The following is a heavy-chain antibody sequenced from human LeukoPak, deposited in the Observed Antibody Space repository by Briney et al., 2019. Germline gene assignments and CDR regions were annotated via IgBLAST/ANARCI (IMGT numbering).Heavy chain of an antibody. CDR2: ISSTGGST. CDR3: ARRGGDSGGYYAAYFDY. Sequence: GGSLRLPCAASGFTFSSHAMNWVRQAPGKGLEWVAIISSTGGSTYYTDSVKGRFTISRDNSKNTLYPQMNSLRAEDTAVYYCARRGGDSGGYYAAYFDYWGQGTLVTVSS. D-gene: IGHD1-26*01. J-gene: IGHJ4*02. V-gene: IGHV3-23*01. CDR1: GFTFSSHA.